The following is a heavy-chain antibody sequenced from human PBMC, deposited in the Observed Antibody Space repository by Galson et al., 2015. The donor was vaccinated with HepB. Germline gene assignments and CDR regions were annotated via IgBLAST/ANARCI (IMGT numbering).Heavy chain of an antibody. CDR1: GGTFSSYA. D-gene: IGHD6-13*01. CDR3: ARDGELGSSSWSHY. J-gene: IGHJ4*02. CDR2: IIPIFGTA. Sequence: SVKVSCKASGGTFSSYAISWVRQAPGQGLEWMGGIIPIFGTANYAQKFQGRVTITADKSTSTAYMELSSLRSEDTAVYYCARDGELGSSSWSHYWGQGTLVTVSS. V-gene: IGHV1-69*06.